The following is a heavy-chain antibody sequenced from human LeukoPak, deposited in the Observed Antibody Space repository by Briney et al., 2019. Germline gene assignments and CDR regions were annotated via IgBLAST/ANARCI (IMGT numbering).Heavy chain of an antibody. D-gene: IGHD5-12*01. CDR1: GGSISSYY. J-gene: IGHJ3*02. CDR3: ARGSVEMATIGAFDI. Sequence: SETLSLTCTVSGGSISSYYWSWIRQPPGKGLEWIGYIYYSGSTNYSPSLKSRVTISVDTSKNQFSLKLSSVTAADTAVYYCARGSVEMATIGAFDIWGQGTMVTVSS. CDR2: IYYSGST. V-gene: IGHV4-59*01.